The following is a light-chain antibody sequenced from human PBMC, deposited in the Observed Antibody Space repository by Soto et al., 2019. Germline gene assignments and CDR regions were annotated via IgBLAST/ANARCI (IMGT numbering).Light chain of an antibody. CDR3: QSYDSSLSGSV. V-gene: IGLV1-40*01. CDR2: GNT. CDR1: RSNIGATYG. Sequence: QSALTQPPSVSGAPGQRVTISCTGSRSNIGATYGVHWYQQLPGTAPKLLIYGNTNRPSGVPDRFSGSKSGTSASLAITGLQAEDEADYYFQSYDSSLSGSVFGGGTKLTVL. J-gene: IGLJ2*01.